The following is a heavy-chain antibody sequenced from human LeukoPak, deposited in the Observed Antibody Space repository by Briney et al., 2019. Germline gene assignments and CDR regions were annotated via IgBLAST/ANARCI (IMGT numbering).Heavy chain of an antibody. CDR1: GGSISSGGYY. CDR2: IYYSGST. Sequence: SETLSLTCTVSGGSISSGGYYWSWIRQHPGKGLEWIGYIYYSGSTYYNPSLKSRVTISVDTSKNQFSLKLSSVTAADTAVYYCAGASDYGDYADYFDYWGQGTLVTVSS. J-gene: IGHJ4*02. D-gene: IGHD4-17*01. CDR3: AGASDYGDYADYFDY. V-gene: IGHV4-30-4*08.